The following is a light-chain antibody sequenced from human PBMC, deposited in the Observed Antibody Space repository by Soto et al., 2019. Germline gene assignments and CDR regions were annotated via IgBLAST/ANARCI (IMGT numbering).Light chain of an antibody. CDR3: QQYGASPWT. CDR2: DTS. CDR1: QSVPNSR. J-gene: IGKJ1*01. Sequence: EIVLTQSLDTVSLSPGARSTLSCRDSQSVPNSRLAWYQQKPGQAPSIVISDTSIRATGIPDRFSGSGSGTEFSLIIGRLEPEDFAVYICQQYGASPWTFGQGTKVDIK. V-gene: IGKV3-20*01.